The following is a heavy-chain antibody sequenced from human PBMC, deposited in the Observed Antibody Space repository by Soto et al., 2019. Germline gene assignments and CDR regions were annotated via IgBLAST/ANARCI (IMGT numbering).Heavy chain of an antibody. Sequence: GGSLRLSCAASGFTFSSYAMSWVRQAPGKGLEWVSAISGSGGSTYYADSVKGRFTISRDNSKNTLYLQMNSLRAEDTAVYYCAKHYYDSSGYYWYYFDYWGQGTLVTVSS. CDR2: ISGSGGST. D-gene: IGHD3-22*01. J-gene: IGHJ4*02. CDR1: GFTFSSYA. CDR3: AKHYYDSSGYYWYYFDY. V-gene: IGHV3-23*01.